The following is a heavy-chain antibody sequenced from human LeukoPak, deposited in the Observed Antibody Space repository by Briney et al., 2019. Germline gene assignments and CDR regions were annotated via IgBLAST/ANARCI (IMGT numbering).Heavy chain of an antibody. V-gene: IGHV3-74*01. CDR1: GFTFSSYW. D-gene: IGHD3-9*01. CDR3: ARPRAYYDILTGRGGMFDP. Sequence: PGGSLRLSCAASGFTFSSYWMHWVRQAPGKGLVWVSRINSDGSSTSYADSVKGRFTISRDNAKNTLYLQMNSLRAEDTAVYYCARPRAYYDILTGRGGMFDPWGQGTLVTVSS. CDR2: INSDGSST. J-gene: IGHJ5*02.